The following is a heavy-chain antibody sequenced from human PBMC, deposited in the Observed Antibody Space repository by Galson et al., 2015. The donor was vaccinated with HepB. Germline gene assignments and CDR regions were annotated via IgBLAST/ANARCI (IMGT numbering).Heavy chain of an antibody. V-gene: IGHV3-7*03. CDR3: AREDYDILTGYLGYIDY. J-gene: IGHJ4*02. D-gene: IGHD3-9*01. CDR2: IKQDGSEK. CDR1: GFTFSSYW. Sequence: SLRLSCAASGFTFSSYWMSWVRQAPGKGLEWVANIKQDGSEKYYVDSVKGRFTISRDNAKNSLYLQMNSLRAEDTAVYYCAREDYDILTGYLGYIDYWGQGTLVTVSS.